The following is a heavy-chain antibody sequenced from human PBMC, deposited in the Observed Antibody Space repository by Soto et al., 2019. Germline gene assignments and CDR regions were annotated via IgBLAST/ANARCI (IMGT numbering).Heavy chain of an antibody. CDR3: ARKKCVGECYSFDY. D-gene: IGHD2-21*01. J-gene: IGHJ4*02. CDR1: GYTFDNYG. V-gene: IGHV1-18*01. CDR2: INTDSGNP. Sequence: ASVKVSCKASGYTFDNYGINWLRQAPGQWLEWLGWINTDSGNPTYAQKFRGRIIMTRDTSTGTVYMEMTSLTSGDTAIYYCARKKCVGECYSFDYWGQGTLVTVSS.